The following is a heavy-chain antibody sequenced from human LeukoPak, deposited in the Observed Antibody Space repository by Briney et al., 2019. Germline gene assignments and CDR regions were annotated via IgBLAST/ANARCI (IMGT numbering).Heavy chain of an antibody. CDR1: GFTFSNYA. Sequence: PGGSLRLSCAGSGFTFSNYAMSWVRQAPGKGLEWVSAISGYGGSTYYADSVKGRFTISRDNSKNTLYLQMDSLRAEDTAVYYCAKNTIGAPGTPAEYFQHWGQGTLVTVSS. D-gene: IGHD6-13*01. CDR2: ISGYGGST. V-gene: IGHV3-23*01. J-gene: IGHJ1*01. CDR3: AKNTIGAPGTPAEYFQH.